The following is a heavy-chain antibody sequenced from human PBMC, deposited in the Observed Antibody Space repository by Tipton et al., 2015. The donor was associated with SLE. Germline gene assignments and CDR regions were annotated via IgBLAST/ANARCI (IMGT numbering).Heavy chain of an antibody. J-gene: IGHJ5*02. Sequence: QVQLVQSGAEVKEPGASVKVSCEASGYTFTNFEINWVRQAPGQGLEWVAWMNCHTGRTGIAQKFQGRVTLTRDPSISTAFLEVSSLTSDDTATYYCARRGSSHYEVSWFDIWGQGTLIIASS. D-gene: IGHD4-17*01. V-gene: IGHV1-8*02. CDR2: MNCHTGRT. CDR1: GYTFTNFE. CDR3: ARRGSSHYEVSWFDI.